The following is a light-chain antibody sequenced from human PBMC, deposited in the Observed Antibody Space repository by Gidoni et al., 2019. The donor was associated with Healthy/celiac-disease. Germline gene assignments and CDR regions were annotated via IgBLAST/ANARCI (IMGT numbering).Light chain of an antibody. Sequence: IRMTQFTSSLSASVGGTVTITCRASQSISSYLNWYQQNPGKAPKLLIYAASSLQSGVPSRFSGSGSGTDFTLTISSLQPEDFATYYCQQSYSTLMYTFGQGTKLEIK. J-gene: IGKJ2*01. CDR3: QQSYSTLMYT. CDR2: AAS. CDR1: QSISSY. V-gene: IGKV1-39*01.